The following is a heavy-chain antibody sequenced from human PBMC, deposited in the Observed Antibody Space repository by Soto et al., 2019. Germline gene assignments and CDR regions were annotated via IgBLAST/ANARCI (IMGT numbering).Heavy chain of an antibody. D-gene: IGHD1-7*01. J-gene: IGHJ4*02. CDR1: GYTFTSYA. CDR2: INAGNGNT. Sequence: ASVKVSCKASGYTFTSYAMHWVRQAPGQRLEWMGWINAGNGNTKYSQKFQGRVTITRDTSASTAYMELSSLRSEDTAVYYCARVRELRSPIDDWGQGTLVTVSS. CDR3: ARVRELRSPIDD. V-gene: IGHV1-3*01.